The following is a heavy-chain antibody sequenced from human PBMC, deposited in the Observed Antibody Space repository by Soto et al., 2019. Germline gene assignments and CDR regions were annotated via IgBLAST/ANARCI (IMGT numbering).Heavy chain of an antibody. CDR3: ARVVLVPDATYIYYYGMDV. V-gene: IGHV4-30-4*01. CDR1: GGCISIGDYY. D-gene: IGHD2-2*01. Sequence: SETLSLTCTVSGGCISIGDYYWSWIRQPPGKGLEWIGLIYYSGSTYYNPSLKSRLTISVDTSKTQFSLNLISVTAADTAVYYCARVVLVPDATYIYYYGMDVWGQGTTVT. J-gene: IGHJ6*02. CDR2: IYYSGST.